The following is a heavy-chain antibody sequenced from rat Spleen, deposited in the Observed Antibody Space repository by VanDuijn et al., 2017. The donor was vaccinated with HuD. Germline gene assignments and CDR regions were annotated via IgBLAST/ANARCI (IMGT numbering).Heavy chain of an antibody. CDR3: TSHRHYSVYVMDA. J-gene: IGHJ4*01. D-gene: IGHD1-1*01. CDR1: GFAFSDYN. Sequence: EVQLVESGGGLVQPGRSLKLSCAASGFAFSDYNMAWVCQTPTKGLEWVATITYDGSGTYYRDSVKGRFTISRDNAKSTLYLQMDSLRSEDTATYHCTSHRHYSVYVMDAWGQGASVTVSS. CDR2: ITYDGSGT. V-gene: IGHV5-7*01.